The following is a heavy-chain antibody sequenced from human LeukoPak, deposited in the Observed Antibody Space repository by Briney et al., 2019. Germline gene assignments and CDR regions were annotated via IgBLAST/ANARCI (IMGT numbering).Heavy chain of an antibody. Sequence: PGGSLRLSCAASGFTFSSYAMSWVRQAPGKGLEWVSLISGSGGSTYYADSVKGRFTISRDNAKNSLYLQMNSLRAEDTAVYYCARDQTPFVWGQGTLVTVSS. CDR3: ARDQTPFV. V-gene: IGHV3-23*01. CDR2: ISGSGGST. CDR1: GFTFSSYA. J-gene: IGHJ4*02.